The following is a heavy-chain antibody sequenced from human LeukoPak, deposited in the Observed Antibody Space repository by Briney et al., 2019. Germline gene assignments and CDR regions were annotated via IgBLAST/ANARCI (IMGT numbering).Heavy chain of an antibody. CDR2: ISGYNDNT. Sequence: ASVKVSCTASGYTFTGYYMHWVRQAPGQGLEWMGWISGYNDNTKYYAQKLQGRVTMTTDTSTSTDYMELRSLRSDDTAVYYCARDTKRSRARWENLGFDPWGQGTLVTVSS. CDR3: ARDTKRSRARWENLGFDP. CDR1: GYTFTGYY. J-gene: IGHJ5*02. V-gene: IGHV1-18*04. D-gene: IGHD1-26*01.